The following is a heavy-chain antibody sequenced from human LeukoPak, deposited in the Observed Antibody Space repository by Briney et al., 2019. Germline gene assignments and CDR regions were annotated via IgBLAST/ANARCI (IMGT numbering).Heavy chain of an antibody. CDR1: GYSISSGYY. CDR2: IYYSGST. V-gene: IGHV4-38-2*02. Sequence: SETLSLTCTVSGYSISSGYYWGWIRQPPGKGLEWIGSIYYSGSTYYNPSLKSRVTISVDTSKNQFSLKLSSVTAADTAVYYCARDVSSWLEGGGFYFDYWGQGTLVTVSS. D-gene: IGHD6-13*01. CDR3: ARDVSSWLEGGGFYFDY. J-gene: IGHJ4*02.